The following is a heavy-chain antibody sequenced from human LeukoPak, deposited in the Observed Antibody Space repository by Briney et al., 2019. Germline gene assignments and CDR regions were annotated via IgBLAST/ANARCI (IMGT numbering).Heavy chain of an antibody. V-gene: IGHV4-39*01. D-gene: IGHD6-13*01. Sequence: SETLSLTCTVSGDSISSNNYYWGWIRQPPGKGLEWIGSIYYSGSTYYNPSLKSRVTISVDTSKNQFSLKLSSVTAADTAVYYCARNGAAAFDYWGQGTLVTVSS. CDR1: GDSISSNNYY. CDR2: IYYSGST. CDR3: ARNGAAAFDY. J-gene: IGHJ4*02.